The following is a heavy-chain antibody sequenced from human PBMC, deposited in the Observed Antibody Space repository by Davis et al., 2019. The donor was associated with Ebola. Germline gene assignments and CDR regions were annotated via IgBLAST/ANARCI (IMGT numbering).Heavy chain of an antibody. J-gene: IGHJ4*02. D-gene: IGHD6-13*01. Sequence: AAVQVSCKASGCISISYAMHWVRQAPAQRLEWMGWINAGNGNTYYSQKFQGRVTITRDTSARTVYMELSSLRSEDTAVYYCAREFISSLDYWGQGTLVTVSS. CDR1: GCISISYA. CDR2: INAGNGNT. V-gene: IGHV1-3*01. CDR3: AREFISSLDY.